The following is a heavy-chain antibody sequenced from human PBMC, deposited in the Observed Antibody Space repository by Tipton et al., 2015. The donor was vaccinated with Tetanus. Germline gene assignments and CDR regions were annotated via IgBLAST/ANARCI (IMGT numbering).Heavy chain of an antibody. Sequence: TLSLTCTVSGGSISSYYWSWIRQPPGKGLEWIGYIYYSGSTNYDPSLKSRVTISVDTSKNQFSLNLSSVTAADTAVYYCARYYYGSGSYDYWGQGTLVTVS. CDR2: IYYSGST. D-gene: IGHD3-10*01. CDR1: GGSISSYY. CDR3: ARYYYGSGSYDY. J-gene: IGHJ4*02. V-gene: IGHV4-59*01.